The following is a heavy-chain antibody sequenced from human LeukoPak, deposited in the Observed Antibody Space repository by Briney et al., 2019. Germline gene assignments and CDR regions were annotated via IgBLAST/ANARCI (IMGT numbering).Heavy chain of an antibody. Sequence: RGSLRLSCAASEFTFSSYAMSWVRQAPGKGLEWVSAISGSGGSTYYADSVKGWFTISRDTSKTTLYLQMNSLRAEDTAVYYCASINPSSGWYLFDYWGQGTLVTVSS. D-gene: IGHD6-19*01. CDR1: EFTFSSYA. CDR2: ISGSGGST. CDR3: ASINPSSGWYLFDY. V-gene: IGHV3-23*01. J-gene: IGHJ4*02.